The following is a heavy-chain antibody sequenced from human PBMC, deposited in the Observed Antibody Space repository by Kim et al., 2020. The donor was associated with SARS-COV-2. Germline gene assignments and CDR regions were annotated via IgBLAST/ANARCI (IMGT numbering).Heavy chain of an antibody. CDR3: ARSGMDV. Sequence: PRGDSRRYAQKLQVRVTMTRDTSTGRVYMEVSSLRSEDTAVYYCARSGMDVWGQGATVTVSS. J-gene: IGHJ6*02. CDR2: PRGDSR. V-gene: IGHV1-46*01.